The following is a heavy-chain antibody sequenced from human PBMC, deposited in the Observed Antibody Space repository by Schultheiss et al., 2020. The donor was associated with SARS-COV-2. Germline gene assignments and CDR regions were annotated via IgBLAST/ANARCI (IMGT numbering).Heavy chain of an antibody. J-gene: IGHJ4*02. V-gene: IGHV3-11*01. CDR3: ARAGGNGLPGDY. CDR2: ISSSGSTI. D-gene: IGHD4-23*01. CDR1: GFTFSDTF. Sequence: GGSLRLSCVASGFTFSDTFMTWIRQSPAKGLEWLSYISSSGSTIFYADSVKGRFTISRDNAKNSVYLQMNRLRADDTAVYYCARAGGNGLPGDYWGQGTLGTVSS.